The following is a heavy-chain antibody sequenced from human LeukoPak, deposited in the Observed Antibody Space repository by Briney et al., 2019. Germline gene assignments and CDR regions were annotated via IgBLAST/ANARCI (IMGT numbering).Heavy chain of an antibody. CDR1: GFTFSSYA. J-gene: IGHJ4*02. Sequence: GSLRLSCAASGFTFSSYAMSWVRQAPGKGLEWVSAISGSGGSTYYADSVKGRFTISRDNSKNTLYLQMNSLRAEDTAVYYCAKETNPYYYDSSGYYGYTDYWGQGTLVTVSS. CDR2: ISGSGGST. CDR3: AKETNPYYYDSSGYYGYTDY. V-gene: IGHV3-23*01. D-gene: IGHD3-22*01.